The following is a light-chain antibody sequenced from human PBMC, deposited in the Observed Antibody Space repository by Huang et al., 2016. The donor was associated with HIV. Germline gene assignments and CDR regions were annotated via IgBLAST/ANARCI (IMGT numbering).Light chain of an antibody. CDR3: QQAHTFPLT. CDR1: QGISTW. J-gene: IGKJ4*01. V-gene: IGKV1D-12*01. Sequence: DIQMTLSPSSVSASVGDRVTITCRASQGISTWLVWYQQKPGRAPKFLIYGASELQPGVPSRFSGSGSGTDFTLTISSLQPEDFATYYCQQAHTFPLTFGGGTKVEMK. CDR2: GAS.